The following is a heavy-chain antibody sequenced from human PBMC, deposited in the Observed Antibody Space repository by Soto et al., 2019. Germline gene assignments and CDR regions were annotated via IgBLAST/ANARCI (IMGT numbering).Heavy chain of an antibody. CDR1: GFSLNTGGLG. Sequence: QITLKESGPTLVKPTKTLTLTCSVSGFSLNTGGLGVGWIRQPPGKALEWLALIYWDDDKRYSPSLGNRLSMSQDTTNNVVVFPTANMAPGDTATYCCILSRCVCDCLRSYSFYYCYGLDVCGQGPAVTVSS. V-gene: IGHV2-5*02. D-gene: IGHD2-21*02. CDR3: ILSRCVCDCLRSYSFYYCYGLDV. CDR2: IYWDDDK. J-gene: IGHJ6*02.